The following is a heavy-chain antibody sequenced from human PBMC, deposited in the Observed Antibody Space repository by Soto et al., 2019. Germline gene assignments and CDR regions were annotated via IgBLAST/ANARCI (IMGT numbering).Heavy chain of an antibody. CDR3: ARVSMAPYTAIFYYDS. D-gene: IGHD3-3*01. J-gene: IGHJ4*02. CDR2: ISAGNGNT. Sequence: QVQLVQSGAEVKKPGASVKVSCKASGYTFASYTLHWVRQAPGQRFEWLGWISAGNGNTKSSQKFQDRVTFDRNTSASTVSMELNSLRSEDTAISYCARVSMAPYTAIFYYDSWGQGSLVTVSS. V-gene: IGHV1-3*01. CDR1: GYTFASYT.